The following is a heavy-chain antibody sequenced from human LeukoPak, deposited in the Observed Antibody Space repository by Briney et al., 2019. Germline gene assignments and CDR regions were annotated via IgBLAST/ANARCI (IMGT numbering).Heavy chain of an antibody. V-gene: IGHV3-21*01. CDR2: ISSSSTYI. CDR1: GFAFSTYS. Sequence: KTGGSLRLSCAASGFAFSTYSMNWVRQAPGKGLEWLSCISSSSTYINYTDSVKGRFTISRDNAKNSLYLQVNSLKAEDTAVYYCATLGPTGGDFTYNWFDPWGQGTLVTVSS. D-gene: IGHD2-21*02. CDR3: ATLGPTGGDFTYNWFDP. J-gene: IGHJ5*02.